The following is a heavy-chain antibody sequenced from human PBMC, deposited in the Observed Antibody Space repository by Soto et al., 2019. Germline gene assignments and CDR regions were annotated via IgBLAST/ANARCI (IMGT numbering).Heavy chain of an antibody. D-gene: IGHD3-10*01. CDR3: AKEDTIIGSLDD. J-gene: IGHJ4*02. V-gene: IGHV3-23*01. CDR2: ISDSGATT. CDR1: GFPFGENA. Sequence: AGGSLRLSCAASGFPFGENALSWVRQAPWKGLEWVSGISDSGATTYYADSVRGRFTISRDNSKKKLYLQMKSLRAEDSASYYCAKEDTIIGSLDDWGQGTLVTLS.